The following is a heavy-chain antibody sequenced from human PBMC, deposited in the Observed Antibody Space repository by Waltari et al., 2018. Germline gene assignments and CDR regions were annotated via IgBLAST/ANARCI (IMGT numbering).Heavy chain of an antibody. J-gene: IGHJ4*02. CDR3: ARGRSIYDFWSGYFSYFDY. Sequence: QVQLQQWGARRLKPSETLSLTCAVYGGSFSGYYWCCIRQPPGTGLGWMGEIYHSGSTNYNPSLKSRVTISVATSKNQFSLKLSSVTAADTAVYYCARGRSIYDFWSGYFSYFDYWGQGTLVTVSS. CDR2: IYHSGST. D-gene: IGHD3-3*01. CDR1: GGSFSGYY. V-gene: IGHV4-34*01.